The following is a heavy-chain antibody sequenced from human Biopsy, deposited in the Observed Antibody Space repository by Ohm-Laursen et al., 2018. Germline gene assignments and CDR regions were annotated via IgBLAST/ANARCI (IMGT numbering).Heavy chain of an antibody. CDR1: GYTFTSYD. J-gene: IGHJ4*02. Sequence: GASVKVSCKASGYTFTSYDISWVRQAPGQGLEWMGWISPYNDKTSYPPKLQDRVTMTADTSTDTAHMELRSLRSDDTAVYYSARVFCTSTTCYGLLDNWGQGTVVTVSS. CDR3: ARVFCTSTTCYGLLDN. CDR2: ISPYNDKT. D-gene: IGHD2/OR15-2a*01. V-gene: IGHV1-18*01.